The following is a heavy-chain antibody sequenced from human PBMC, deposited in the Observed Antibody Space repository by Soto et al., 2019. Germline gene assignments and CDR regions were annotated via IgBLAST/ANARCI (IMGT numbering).Heavy chain of an antibody. CDR3: ARAGTSSGFDP. V-gene: IGHV4-59*01. J-gene: IGHJ5*02. CDR2: IYYSGST. Sequence: SETLSLTCTVSGGSISSYYWSWIRQPPGKGLEWIGYIYYSGSTNYNPSLKSRVTISVDTSKNQFSLKLGSVTAADTAVYYCARAGTSSGFDPWGQGTLVTVSS. D-gene: IGHD2-2*01. CDR1: GGSISSYY.